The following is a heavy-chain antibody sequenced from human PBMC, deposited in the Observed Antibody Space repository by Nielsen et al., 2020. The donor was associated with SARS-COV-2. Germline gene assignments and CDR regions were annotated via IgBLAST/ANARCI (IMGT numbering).Heavy chain of an antibody. J-gene: IGHJ4*02. CDR1: GFTFKNYA. D-gene: IGHD1-26*01. V-gene: IGHV3-30*18. Sequence: GESLKISCAAAGFTFKNYAMHWVRQAPGQGLEWVAIISYDGSDKDYADSVKGRFTISRDNSKNTLYLQMNSLRAEDTALYYCAKDVRPVGATFYYFDSWGQGTLVTVSS. CDR2: ISYDGSDK. CDR3: AKDVRPVGATFYYFDS.